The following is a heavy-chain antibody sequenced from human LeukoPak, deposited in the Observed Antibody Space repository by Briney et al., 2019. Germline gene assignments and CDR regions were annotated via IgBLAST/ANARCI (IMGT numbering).Heavy chain of an antibody. V-gene: IGHV4-38-2*02. J-gene: IGHJ4*02. CDR2: IYRSGTT. CDR3: ARSRGRKVTPFDY. Sequence: SETLSLTCTVSAYSISDGWVWGMIRQPPGEGLEWIGSIYRSGTTYYNPSLKSRVTMSVDTSNNQFSLKLTSVTAADTAVYYCARSRGRKVTPFDYWGQGILVTVSS. D-gene: IGHD3-10*01. CDR1: AYSISDGWV.